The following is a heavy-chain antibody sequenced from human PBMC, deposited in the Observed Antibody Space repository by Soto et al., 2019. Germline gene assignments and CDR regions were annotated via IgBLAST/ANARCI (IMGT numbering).Heavy chain of an antibody. CDR2: IKSKIEGGTI. Sequence: PGGSLRLSYAASGFTFSSAGMSWVRQAPGKGLEWVGRIKSKIEGGTIDYAAPVKGRFTISRDDSESTLYLQMNSLKTDDTAVYYCTTGVRSGYYKYWGQGALVTVSS. D-gene: IGHD3-3*01. V-gene: IGHV3-15*01. J-gene: IGHJ4*02. CDR1: GFTFSSAG. CDR3: TTGVRSGYYKY.